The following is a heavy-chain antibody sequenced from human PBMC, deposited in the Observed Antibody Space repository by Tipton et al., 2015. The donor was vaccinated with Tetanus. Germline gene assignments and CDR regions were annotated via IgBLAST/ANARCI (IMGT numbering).Heavy chain of an antibody. Sequence: QMQLVQSGAEVKKPGASVKVSCKASGYTFTGYYMHWVRQAPGQGLEWMGWINPNSGGANYAQKFQSWVTMTRDTSISTAYMELSRLRSDDTAVYYCARGGPYCSSTSCPVGGMDVWGQGTTVTVSS. J-gene: IGHJ6*02. D-gene: IGHD2-2*01. CDR2: INPNSGGA. CDR1: GYTFTGYY. CDR3: ARGGPYCSSTSCPVGGMDV. V-gene: IGHV1-2*04.